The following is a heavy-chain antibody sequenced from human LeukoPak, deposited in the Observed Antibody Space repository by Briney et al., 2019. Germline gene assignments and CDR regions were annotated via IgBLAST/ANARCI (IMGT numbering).Heavy chain of an antibody. Sequence: PGRSLRLSCAASGFTFSSYGMHWVRQAPGKGLEWVAVIWYDGSNKYYADSVKGRFTISRDNSKNTLYLQMNSLRAEDTAVYYCARDSDSGSYQEAGAFDIWGQGTMVTVSA. J-gene: IGHJ3*02. CDR1: GFTFSSYG. D-gene: IGHD1-26*01. V-gene: IGHV3-33*01. CDR2: IWYDGSNK. CDR3: ARDSDSGSYQEAGAFDI.